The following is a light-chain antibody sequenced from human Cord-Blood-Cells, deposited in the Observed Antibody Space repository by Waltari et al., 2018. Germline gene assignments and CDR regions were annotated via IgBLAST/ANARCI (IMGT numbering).Light chain of an antibody. J-gene: IGKJ1*01. CDR2: AAS. CDR3: QQLNSYPRT. Sequence: IQLTQSPSSLSASVGDRVTITCRASQGIRSYLAWYQQKPGKAPKRLIYAASTLQSVVPSRFSGSGSGTDFTLTISSRQPEEFATYYCQQLNSYPRTLGQGTKVEIK. V-gene: IGKV1-9*01. CDR1: QGIRSY.